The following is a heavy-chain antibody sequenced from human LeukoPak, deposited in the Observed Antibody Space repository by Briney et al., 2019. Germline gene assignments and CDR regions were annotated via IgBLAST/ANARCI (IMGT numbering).Heavy chain of an antibody. Sequence: SQTLSLTCTVSGGSISSGSYYWSWIRQPAGKGLEWIGRIYYSGSTYYNPSLKSRVTISVDTSKNQFSLKLSSVTAADTAVYYCAIRSSSWYSLGAFDIWGQGTMVTVSS. CDR3: AIRSSSWYSLGAFDI. V-gene: IGHV4-61*02. J-gene: IGHJ3*02. D-gene: IGHD6-13*01. CDR2: IYYSGST. CDR1: GGSISSGSYY.